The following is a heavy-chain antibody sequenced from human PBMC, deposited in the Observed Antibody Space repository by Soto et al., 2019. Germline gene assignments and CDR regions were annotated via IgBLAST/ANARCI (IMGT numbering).Heavy chain of an antibody. Sequence: GGSLRLSCAAFGLTLSTSSMNWVRQAPGRGLEWISYIRRHTSVTAYADSVKGRFTISRDSAKNPLYLQMNSLRAEDTAVYYFARGGSYNCDYVALDYWGQGTLVTVSS. CDR2: IRRHTSVT. V-gene: IGHV3-48*01. J-gene: IGHJ4*02. CDR1: GLTLSTSS. CDR3: ARGGSYNCDYVALDY. D-gene: IGHD1-7*01.